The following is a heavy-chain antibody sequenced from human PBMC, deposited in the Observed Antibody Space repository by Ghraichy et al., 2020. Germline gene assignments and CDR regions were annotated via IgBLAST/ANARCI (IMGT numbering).Heavy chain of an antibody. Sequence: SETLSLTCTVSGGSISSYYCSWLRHPPGKGLERIGYIYYSGSTNYNPSLKSRVTISVDTSKNQFSLKLSSVTAADTAVYYCARGSSVGYSGYPGLYYYYYMDVCGKWTTVTVSS. V-gene: IGHV4-59*01. J-gene: IGHJ6*03. CDR3: ARGSSVGYSGYPGLYYYYYMDV. CDR1: GGSISSYY. CDR2: IYYSGST. D-gene: IGHD5-12*01.